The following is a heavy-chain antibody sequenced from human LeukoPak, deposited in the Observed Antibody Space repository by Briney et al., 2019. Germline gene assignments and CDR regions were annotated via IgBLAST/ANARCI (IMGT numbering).Heavy chain of an antibody. J-gene: IGHJ5*02. CDR3: AKGNHVVVPAAIFDP. Sequence: GGSLRLSCAASGFTFSSYAMSWVRRAPGKGLEWVSAISGSGGSTYYADSVKGRFTISRDNSKNTLYLQMNSLRAEDTAVYYCAKGNHVVVPAAIFDPWGQGTLVTVSS. V-gene: IGHV3-23*01. D-gene: IGHD2-2*02. CDR1: GFTFSSYA. CDR2: ISGSGGST.